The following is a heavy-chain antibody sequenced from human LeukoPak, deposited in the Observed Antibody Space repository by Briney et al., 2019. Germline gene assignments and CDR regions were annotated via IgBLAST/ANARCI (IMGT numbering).Heavy chain of an antibody. CDR3: ARDLPQAYSSSWYGIDY. CDR2: IYHSGST. CDR1: GYSISSGYY. Sequence: SETLSLTCTVSGYSISSGYYWGWIRQPPGKGLEWIGSIYHSGSTYYNPSLKSRVTISVDTSKNQFSLKLSSVTAADTAVYYCARDLPQAYSSSWYGIDYWGQGTLVTVSS. J-gene: IGHJ4*02. V-gene: IGHV4-38-2*02. D-gene: IGHD6-13*01.